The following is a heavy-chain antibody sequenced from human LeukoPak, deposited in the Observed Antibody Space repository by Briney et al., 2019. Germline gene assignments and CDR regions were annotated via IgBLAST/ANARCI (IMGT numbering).Heavy chain of an antibody. D-gene: IGHD4-23*01. V-gene: IGHV3-48*04. J-gene: IGHJ4*02. CDR3: GKEYGGNTNFDY. Sequence: GESLRLSCAASGFDFSDSAMNWVRQAPGKGLEWVSYISSSSATKYYADSVKGRFTISRDNAKNSLYLQMNSLRAEDTAVYYCGKEYGGNTNFDYWGQGTLVTVFS. CDR1: GFDFSDSA. CDR2: ISSSSATK.